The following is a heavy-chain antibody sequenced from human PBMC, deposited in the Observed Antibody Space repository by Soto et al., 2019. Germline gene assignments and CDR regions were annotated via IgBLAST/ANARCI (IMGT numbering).Heavy chain of an antibody. J-gene: IGHJ4*02. D-gene: IGHD5-12*01. CDR1: GGSISSSSYY. Sequence: QLQLQESGPGLVKPSETLSLTCTVSGGSISSSSYYWGWIRQPPGKGLEWIGSIYYSGSTYYNPSLTSRVTISVDTSKTQFSLKLSSVTAADTAVYYCARPARPRDGYGQWGFDYWGQGTLVTVSS. V-gene: IGHV4-39*01. CDR2: IYYSGST. CDR3: ARPARPRDGYGQWGFDY.